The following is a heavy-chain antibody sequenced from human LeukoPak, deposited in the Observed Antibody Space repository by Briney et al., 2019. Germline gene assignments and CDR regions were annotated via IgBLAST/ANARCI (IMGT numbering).Heavy chain of an antibody. V-gene: IGHV3-23*01. CDR3: ARGPKWELLSRANSAFDY. J-gene: IGHJ4*02. Sequence: GGSLRLSCAASGFTFSSYAMSWVRQAPGKGLEWVSAISGSGGGTYYADSVKGRFTISRDNSKDTLYLQMNSLRAEDTAVYYCARGPKWELLSRANSAFDYWGQGTLVTVSS. CDR1: GFTFSSYA. D-gene: IGHD1-26*01. CDR2: ISGSGGGT.